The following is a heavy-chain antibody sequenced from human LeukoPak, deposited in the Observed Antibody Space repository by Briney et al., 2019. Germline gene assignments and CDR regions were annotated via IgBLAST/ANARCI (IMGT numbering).Heavy chain of an antibody. V-gene: IGHV1-69*13. D-gene: IGHD2-15*01. CDR2: IKPIFGAA. CDR1: GYTFTSYY. J-gene: IGHJ4*02. CDR3: ALPSKGYCSGGSCPHIYCGGY. Sequence: SVKVSCKASGYTFTSYYMHWVRQAPGQGLEWMGGIKPIFGAAKYKQKFQGRITITADESTTTAYMELSSLRSEDTAVYYCALPSKGYCSGGSCPHIYCGGYWGQGTLVTVSS.